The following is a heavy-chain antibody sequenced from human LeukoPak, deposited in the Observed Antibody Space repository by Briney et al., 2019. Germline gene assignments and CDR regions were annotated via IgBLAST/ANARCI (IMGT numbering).Heavy chain of an antibody. J-gene: IGHJ4*02. V-gene: IGHV4-59*08. D-gene: IGHD5-12*01. CDR1: GVSITTYY. Sequence: SETLSLTCTVSGVSITTYYWTWIRQPPGKGLEWIGYIYYSGITDYNPSLKSRVTISVDTSKNQFSLKLSSVTAADTAVYYCARGAVDNMASGYWGQGTLVTVSS. CDR3: ARGAVDNMASGY. CDR2: IYYSGIT.